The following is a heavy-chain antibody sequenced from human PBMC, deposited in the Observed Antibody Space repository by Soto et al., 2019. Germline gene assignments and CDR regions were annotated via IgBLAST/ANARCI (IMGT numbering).Heavy chain of an antibody. D-gene: IGHD3-9*01. CDR3: ARSTLGVYDILTGYLGGDYYYGMDV. Sequence: SLTLSCAASGFTFSSYGMHWVRQAPGKGLEWVAVIWYDGSNKYYADSVKGRFTMSRDNSKNTLYLQMNSLRAEDTAVYYCARSTLGVYDILTGYLGGDYYYGMDVWGQGTTVTVSS. CDR1: GFTFSSYG. J-gene: IGHJ6*02. CDR2: IWYDGSNK. V-gene: IGHV3-33*01.